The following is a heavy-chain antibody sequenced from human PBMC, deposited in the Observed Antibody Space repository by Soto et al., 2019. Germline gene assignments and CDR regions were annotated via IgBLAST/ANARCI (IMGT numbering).Heavy chain of an antibody. D-gene: IGHD3-10*01. CDR3: ARITDGSGTLISRAYYYYYMDV. CDR2: ISAYNGNT. CDR1: GYTFTSYG. J-gene: IGHJ6*03. Sequence: GASVKVSCKASGYTFTSYGISWVRQAPGQGLEWMGWISAYNGNTNYAQKLQGRVTMTTDTSTSTAYMELRSLRSDDTAVYYCARITDGSGTLISRAYYYYYMDVRGKGTTVTVSS. V-gene: IGHV1-18*01.